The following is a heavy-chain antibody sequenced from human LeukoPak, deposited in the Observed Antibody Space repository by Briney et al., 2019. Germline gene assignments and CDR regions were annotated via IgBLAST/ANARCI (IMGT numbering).Heavy chain of an antibody. CDR3: ARAVYSSSSGLVFDY. CDR1: GGSISSYY. D-gene: IGHD6-6*01. Sequence: SETLSLTCTVSGGSISSYYWSWIRQPPGKGLEWIGYIYYSGSTNYNPSLKSRVTISVDTSKNQFSLKLSSVTAADTAAYYCARAVYSSSSGLVFDYWGQGTLVTVSS. V-gene: IGHV4-59*01. CDR2: IYYSGST. J-gene: IGHJ4*02.